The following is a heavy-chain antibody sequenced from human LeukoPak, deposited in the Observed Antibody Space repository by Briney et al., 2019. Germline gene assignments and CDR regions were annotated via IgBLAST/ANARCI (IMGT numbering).Heavy chain of an antibody. CDR1: GYSLTDVS. J-gene: IGHJ4*02. CDR3: ARSIMISRRDKIAALNY. V-gene: IGHV1-24*01. D-gene: IGHD6-13*01. CDR2: FDPEDSEI. Sequence: ASVKVSCKVSGYSLTDVSIHWVRQAHGKGLEWVGTFDPEDSEIITAQKFQGRVTMTEDTSTDTAYMELSSLRSEDTAVYYCARSIMISRRDKIAALNYWGQGTLVTVSS.